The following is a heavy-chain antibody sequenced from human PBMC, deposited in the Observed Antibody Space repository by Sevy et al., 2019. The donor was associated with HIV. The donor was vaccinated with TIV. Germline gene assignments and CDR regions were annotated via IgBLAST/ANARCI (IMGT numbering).Heavy chain of an antibody. J-gene: IGHJ4*02. Sequence: AAVKVSCKASGYTFTTYPIGWVRQAPGQGLEWMGWISTYSGETRDAQKFQGRATMTTDTSTSTAYLELRRLRSDDTDVYYCARDSDGSGHYYADYFDYWGQGTLVTVSS. D-gene: IGHD3-22*01. CDR2: ISTYSGET. V-gene: IGHV1-18*01. CDR3: ARDSDGSGHYYADYFDY. CDR1: GYTFTTYP.